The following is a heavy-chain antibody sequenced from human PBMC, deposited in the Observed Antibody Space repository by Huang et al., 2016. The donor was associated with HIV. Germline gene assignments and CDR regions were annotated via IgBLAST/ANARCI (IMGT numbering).Heavy chain of an antibody. CDR3: ARGAVRYFDRGGTRYYGMDV. D-gene: IGHD3-9*01. Sequence: QVQLQQWGAGLLKPSETLSLTCAVYGGSFSVYYWSWFRKPPGKGLEWIGQITLSGSTNYHPSLKGRVTISVDTSKNQFSLNMSSVTAADTAVYYCARGAVRYFDRGGTRYYGMDVWGQGTTVTVSS. CDR1: GGSFSVYY. J-gene: IGHJ6*02. CDR2: ITLSGST. V-gene: IGHV4-34*01.